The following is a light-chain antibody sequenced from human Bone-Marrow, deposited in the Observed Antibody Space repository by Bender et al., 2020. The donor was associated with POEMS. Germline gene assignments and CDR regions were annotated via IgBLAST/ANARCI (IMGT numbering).Light chain of an antibody. Sequence: QSALTQPRSVSGSPGQSVTISCTGTSSDVGLYNYVSWYQQHPGKAPKLMIYDVTKRPSGVPDRFSGPKSGNTASLTISGLQAEDEADYYCCSSGGRNWVFGGGTKLTVL. CDR3: CSSGGRNWV. CDR2: DVT. V-gene: IGLV2-11*01. J-gene: IGLJ3*02. CDR1: SSDVGLYNY.